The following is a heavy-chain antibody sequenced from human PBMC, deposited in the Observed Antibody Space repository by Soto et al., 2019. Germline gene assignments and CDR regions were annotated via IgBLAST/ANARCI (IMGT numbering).Heavy chain of an antibody. CDR1: GFTFDDYA. CDR2: ISWISGTL. CDR3: AKDAHYYDSSGYIDY. V-gene: IGHV3-9*01. D-gene: IGHD3-22*01. J-gene: IGHJ4*02. Sequence: EVQLVESGGGLVQPGRSLRPSCAASGFTFDDYAMHWVRQAPGKGLEWVSSISWISGTLGYADSVKGRFTISRDNAKNSLYLQMNSLRAEDTALYYCAKDAHYYDSSGYIDYWGQGTLVTVSS.